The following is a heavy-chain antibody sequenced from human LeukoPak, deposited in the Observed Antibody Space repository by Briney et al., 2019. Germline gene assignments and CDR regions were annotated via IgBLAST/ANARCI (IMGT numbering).Heavy chain of an antibody. Sequence: GGSLRLSCAASGFTFSSYGMHWVRQAPGKGLEWVAVIWYDGSNKYYADSVKGRFTISRDNSKNTLYLQMNSLRAEDTAVYYCARGLYCSSTSCYMVLYYYGMDVWGQGTTVTVSS. CDR3: ARGLYCSSTSCYMVLYYYGMDV. D-gene: IGHD2-2*02. J-gene: IGHJ6*02. CDR2: IWYDGSNK. CDR1: GFTFSSYG. V-gene: IGHV3-33*01.